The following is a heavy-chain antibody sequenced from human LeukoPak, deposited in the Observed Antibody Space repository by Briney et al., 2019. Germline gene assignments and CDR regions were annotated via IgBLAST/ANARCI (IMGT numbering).Heavy chain of an antibody. CDR3: RSVVTPQGLDS. CDR2: TRSKTDGGTT. Sequence: GGSLRLSCAASGFSFSSAWMNWVRQAPGKGLEWVGLTRSKTDGGTTDYAAPVRGRFTISRDDIQNTMYLQMNSLKTEDTAVYYCRSVVTPQGLDSWGQGTLVTVSS. J-gene: IGHJ4*02. V-gene: IGHV3-15*01. CDR1: GFSFSSAW. D-gene: IGHD4-23*01.